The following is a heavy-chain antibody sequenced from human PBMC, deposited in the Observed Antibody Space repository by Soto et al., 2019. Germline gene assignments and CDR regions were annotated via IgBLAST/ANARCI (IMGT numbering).Heavy chain of an antibody. CDR3: AKGPEYDILTGCDY. D-gene: IGHD3-9*01. CDR2: ISGGGGST. V-gene: IGHV3-23*01. Sequence: EVQLLESGGGFVQPGESLRLSCVASGFTFSLSAMSWVRQAPGRGLEWVSSISGGGGSTEYTDSVKGRFTISRGNSKDTVHLQMNSLRAEDTAVYYCAKGPEYDILTGCDYWGQGALVTVSS. CDR1: GFTFSLSA. J-gene: IGHJ4*02.